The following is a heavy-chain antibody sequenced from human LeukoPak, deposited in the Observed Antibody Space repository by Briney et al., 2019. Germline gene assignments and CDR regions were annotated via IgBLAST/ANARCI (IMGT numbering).Heavy chain of an antibody. CDR1: GGSFSGYY. D-gene: IGHD6-19*01. Sequence: SETLSLTCAVYGGSFSGYYWSWIRQPPGKGLEWIGEINHSGSTNYNPSLKSRVTISVDTSKNQFSLKLSSVTAADTAVYYCARQAPYSNGWYVFWGQGTLVTVSS. J-gene: IGHJ5*01. CDR2: INHSGST. V-gene: IGHV4-34*01. CDR3: ARQAPYSNGWYVF.